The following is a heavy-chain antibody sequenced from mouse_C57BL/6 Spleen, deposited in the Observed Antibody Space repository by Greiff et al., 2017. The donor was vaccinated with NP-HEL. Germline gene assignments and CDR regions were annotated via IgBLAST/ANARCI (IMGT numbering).Heavy chain of an antibody. Sequence: QVQLKQPGAELVMPGASVKLSCKASGYTFTSYWMHWVKQRPGQGLEWIGEIDPSDSYTNYNQKFKGKSTLTVDKSSSTAYMQLSSLTSEDSAVYYCARYRSYWYFDVWGTGTTVTVSS. V-gene: IGHV1-69*01. CDR3: ARYRSYWYFDV. CDR1: GYTFTSYW. J-gene: IGHJ1*03. CDR2: IDPSDSYT.